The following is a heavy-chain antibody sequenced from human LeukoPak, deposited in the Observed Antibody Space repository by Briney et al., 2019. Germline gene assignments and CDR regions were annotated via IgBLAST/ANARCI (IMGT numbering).Heavy chain of an antibody. J-gene: IGHJ4*02. CDR3: ARAAWLEEYYFDY. CDR2: INHSGST. D-gene: IGHD6-19*01. Sequence: SETLSLTCAVYGGSFSGYYWSWIRQPPGKGLEWIGEINHSGSTNYNPSLKSRVTISVDTSKNQFSLKLSSVTAADTAVYYCARAAWLEEYYFDYWGQGTLVTVSS. CDR1: GGSFSGYY. V-gene: IGHV4-34*01.